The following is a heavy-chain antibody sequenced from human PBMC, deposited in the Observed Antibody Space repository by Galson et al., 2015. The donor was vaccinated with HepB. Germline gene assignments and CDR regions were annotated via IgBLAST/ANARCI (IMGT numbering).Heavy chain of an antibody. CDR1: GFTFDTYA. V-gene: IGHV3-23*01. Sequence: SLRLSCAASGFTFDTYAMSWVRQAPGKGLEWVSAISVTGGSTYYADSVKGRFTISRDTSKNPLLLQMNSLRAEDTAVYYCAKERREEFDYCGQGTLVTVSS. J-gene: IGHJ4*02. CDR2: ISVTGGST. CDR3: AKERREEFDY.